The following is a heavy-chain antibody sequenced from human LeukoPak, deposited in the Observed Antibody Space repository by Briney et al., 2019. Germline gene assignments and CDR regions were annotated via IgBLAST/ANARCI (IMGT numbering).Heavy chain of an antibody. J-gene: IGHJ5*02. CDR1: GESISGFY. Sequence: LSLTCTVSGESISGFYWNWIRQAPGKGLEWVSYISSSGSTIYYADSVKGRFTISRDNAKNSPYLQMNSLRAEDTAVYYCARDRYSSSSHNWFDPWGQGTLVTVSS. D-gene: IGHD6-6*01. CDR3: ARDRYSSSSHNWFDP. V-gene: IGHV3-11*04. CDR2: ISSSGSTI.